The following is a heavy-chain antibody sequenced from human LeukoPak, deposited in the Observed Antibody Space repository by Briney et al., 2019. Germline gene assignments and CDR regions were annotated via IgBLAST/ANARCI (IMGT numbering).Heavy chain of an antibody. CDR2: IYSSGNT. V-gene: IGHV4-59*08. CDR1: GGSISTYY. CDR3: ARRYTASPGERFDY. D-gene: IGHD2-2*02. J-gene: IGHJ4*02. Sequence: SETLSLTCTVSGGSISTYYWTWIRQPPRKGLEWIGYIYSSGNTNYNPSLSSRVTISLDTSKNPFSLMLRSLPAADTAVYYCARRYTASPGERFDYWGQGILVTVSS.